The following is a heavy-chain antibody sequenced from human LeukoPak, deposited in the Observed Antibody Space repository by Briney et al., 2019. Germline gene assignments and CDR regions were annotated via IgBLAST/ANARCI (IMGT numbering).Heavy chain of an antibody. V-gene: IGHV3-48*04. CDR2: ISSSSSTI. D-gene: IGHD6-13*01. CDR3: ARDRWYSMDV. CDR1: GFTFSSYS. J-gene: IGHJ6*04. Sequence: PGGSLRLSCAASGFTFSSYSMNWVRQAPGKGLEWVSYISSSSSTIYYADSVKGRFTISRDDAKSTVYLQINSLRAEDTAVYYCARDRWYSMDVWGKGTTVTVPS.